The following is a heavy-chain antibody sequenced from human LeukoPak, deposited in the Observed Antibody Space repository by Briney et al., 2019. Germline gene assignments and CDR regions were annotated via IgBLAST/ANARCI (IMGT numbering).Heavy chain of an antibody. CDR1: GGSISSYY. J-gene: IGHJ4*02. V-gene: IGHV4-4*07. D-gene: IGHD6-19*01. CDR2: ICTSGST. Sequence: SETLSLTCTVSGGSISSYYWSWIRQPAGKGLEWIGRICTSGSTNYNPSLKSRVTMSVDTSKNQFSLKLSSVTAADTAVYYCARDPIAVAFFDYWGQGTLVTVSS. CDR3: ARDPIAVAFFDY.